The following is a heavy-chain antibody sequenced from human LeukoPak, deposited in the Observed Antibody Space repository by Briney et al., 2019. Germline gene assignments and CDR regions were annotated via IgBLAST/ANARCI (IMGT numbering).Heavy chain of an antibody. D-gene: IGHD3-10*01. CDR2: ISSNGGST. V-gene: IGHV3-64*01. CDR3: ARGGLSVLLWFGELSPFDY. J-gene: IGHJ4*02. CDR1: GFTFSSYA. Sequence: GGSLRLSCAASGFTFSSYAMHWVRQAPGKGLEYVSAISSNGGSTNYANSVKGRFTFSRDNSKNTLYLQMGSLRAEDMAVYYCARGGLSVLLWFGELSPFDYWGQGTLVTVSS.